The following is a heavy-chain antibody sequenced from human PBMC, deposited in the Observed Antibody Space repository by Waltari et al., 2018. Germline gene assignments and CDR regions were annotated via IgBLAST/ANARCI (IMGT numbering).Heavy chain of an antibody. J-gene: IGHJ6*02. CDR1: GGTFSSYA. Sequence: QVQLVQSGAEVKKPGSSVKVSCKASGGTFSSYAISWVRQAPGQGLEWMGGIIPIFGKANYAQKFQGRVTITADESTSTAYMELSSLRSEDTAVYYCARGPELPDRYDFWSGYYMDVWGQGTTVTVSS. V-gene: IGHV1-69*01. D-gene: IGHD3-3*01. CDR2: IIPIFGKA. CDR3: ARGPELPDRYDFWSGYYMDV.